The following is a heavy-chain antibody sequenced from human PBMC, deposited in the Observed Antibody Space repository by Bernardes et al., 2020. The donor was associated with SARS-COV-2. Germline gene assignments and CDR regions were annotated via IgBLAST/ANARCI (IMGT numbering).Heavy chain of an antibody. CDR1: GINLRDYG. Sequence: GGSLRLSCAASGINLRDYGMHWVRQAPGKGLEWVAVIWYDGSNKYYADSVKGRFTISRDNPKSTLFLQMNRLRVDDTAVYYCARGFHGSGSPLPNYYYYAMDVWGQGTKVTVSS. V-gene: IGHV3-33*01. CDR3: ARGFHGSGSPLPNYYYYAMDV. J-gene: IGHJ6*02. D-gene: IGHD3-10*01. CDR2: IWYDGSNK.